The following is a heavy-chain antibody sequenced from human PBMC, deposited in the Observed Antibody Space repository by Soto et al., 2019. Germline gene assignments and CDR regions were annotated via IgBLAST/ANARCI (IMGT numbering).Heavy chain of an antibody. J-gene: IGHJ6*02. V-gene: IGHV3-30-3*01. Sequence: QVQLVESGGGVIQHGRSLRLSCAASGFTFSSYAMHWVRQAPGKGLERVAVISSVGSNKYYADSVKGRYTISRDNSKNTLYLQVNSLRAEDTAVYYCAREYSSSATHHKFYYHYYYGMDVWGQGTTVTVSS. CDR1: GFTFSSYA. CDR3: AREYSSSATHHKFYYHYYYGMDV. CDR2: ISSVGSNK. D-gene: IGHD6-6*01.